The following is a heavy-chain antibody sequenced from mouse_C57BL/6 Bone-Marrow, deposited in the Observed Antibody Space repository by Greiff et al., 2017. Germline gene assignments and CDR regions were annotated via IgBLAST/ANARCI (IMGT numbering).Heavy chain of an antibody. D-gene: IGHD2-4*01. V-gene: IGHV3-1*01. CDR1: GYSITSGYD. Sequence: EVMLVESGPGMVKPSQSLSLTCTVTGYSITSGYDWHWIRHFPGNKLEWMGYISYSGSTNYNPSLKSRISLTHDTSKDHFFLKLHSVTTEDTATYSCARGLYCDYRGFAYWGQGTLVTVSA. CDR2: ISYSGST. J-gene: IGHJ3*01. CDR3: ARGLYCDYRGFAY.